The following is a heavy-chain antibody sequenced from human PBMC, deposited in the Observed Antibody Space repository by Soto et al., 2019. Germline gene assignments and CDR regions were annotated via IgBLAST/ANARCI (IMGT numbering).Heavy chain of an antibody. D-gene: IGHD2-15*01. CDR1: GDSISSGGYY. V-gene: IGHV4-31*03. CDR3: ARGSTVAAILFDY. CDR2: IYYSGST. Sequence: QVQLQESGPGLVKPSQTLSLTCTVSGDSISSGGYYWSWIRQHPGKGLEWIGYIYYSGSTYYNPSRNRRXXISVDTSKNQFSLKLSSVTAADTAVYYCARGSTVAAILFDYWGQGTLVTVSS. J-gene: IGHJ4*02.